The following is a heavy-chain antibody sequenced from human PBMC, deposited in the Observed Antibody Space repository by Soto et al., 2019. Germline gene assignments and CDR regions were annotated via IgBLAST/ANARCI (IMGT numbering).Heavy chain of an antibody. CDR1: GGSFSGYY. J-gene: IGHJ5*02. CDR3: ARETNPLTGDYNWFDP. Sequence: SETLSLTCAVYGGSFSGYYWSWIRQPPGKGLEWIGDINHSGSTNYNPYLKSRVTISVDTSKNQFSLKLSSVTAADTAVYYCARETNPLTGDYNWFDPWGQGTLVTVSS. CDR2: INHSGST. V-gene: IGHV4-34*01. D-gene: IGHD7-27*01.